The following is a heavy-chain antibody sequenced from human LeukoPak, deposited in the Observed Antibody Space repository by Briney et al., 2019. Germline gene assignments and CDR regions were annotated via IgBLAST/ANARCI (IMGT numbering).Heavy chain of an antibody. J-gene: IGHJ4*02. CDR1: GYPFTSYW. CDR2: IDPSDSYT. V-gene: IGHV5-10-1*01. D-gene: IGHD6-19*01. CDR3: ARHLSGDSGRHY. Sequence: GESLKISCKGSGYPFTSYWISWVRQMPGKGLEWMGRIDPSDSYTNYSPSFQGHVTISADKSISTAYLQWSSLKASDTAMYYCARHLSGDSGRHYWGQGTLVTVSS.